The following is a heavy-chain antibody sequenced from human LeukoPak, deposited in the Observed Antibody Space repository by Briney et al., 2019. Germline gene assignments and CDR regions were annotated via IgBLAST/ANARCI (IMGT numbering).Heavy chain of an antibody. CDR1: GFTFSSYA. D-gene: IGHD1-26*01. Sequence: QPGGSLRLSCAASGFTFSSYAMSWVRQAPGKGLEWVSAISGSGGSTYYAASVKGRFTISRDNSKNTLYLKMNTLRAEDTAVYYCAKGGSGNSGGAFDFWGQGTLVTVSS. CDR3: AKGGSGNSGGAFDF. CDR2: ISGSGGST. V-gene: IGHV3-23*01. J-gene: IGHJ4*02.